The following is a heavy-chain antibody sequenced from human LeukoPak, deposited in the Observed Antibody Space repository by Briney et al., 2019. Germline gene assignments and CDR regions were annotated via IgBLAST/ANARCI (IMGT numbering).Heavy chain of an antibody. D-gene: IGHD2-21*01. J-gene: IGHJ4*02. CDR1: GFTFSSYW. CDR3: AKAPVTSCRGAYCYPFDS. CDR2: INTDGSST. V-gene: IGHV3-74*01. Sequence: GGSLRLSCAASGFTFSSYWMHWVRQAPGKGLVWVSRINTDGSSTSYADSVKGRFTISRDNAKNTLYLQMNSLRAEDAAVYFCAKAPVTSCRGAYCYPFDSWGQGTLVTVSS.